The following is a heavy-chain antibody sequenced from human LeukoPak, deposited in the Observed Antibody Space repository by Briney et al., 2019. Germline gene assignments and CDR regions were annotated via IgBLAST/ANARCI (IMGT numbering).Heavy chain of an antibody. CDR1: GFTFSNAW. D-gene: IGHD3-22*01. CDR3: TTDWYYYDTTAYDIRRRFDY. Sequence: GGSLRLSCAASGFTFSNAWMTWVRQAPGNGLEWVGRIKSKTDGGTTDYAAPVKGRFTISRDDSKNTLFLQMNSLKTEDTAVYYCTTDWYYYDTTAYDIRRRFDYWGQGTLVTVSS. J-gene: IGHJ4*02. V-gene: IGHV3-15*01. CDR2: IKSKTDGGTT.